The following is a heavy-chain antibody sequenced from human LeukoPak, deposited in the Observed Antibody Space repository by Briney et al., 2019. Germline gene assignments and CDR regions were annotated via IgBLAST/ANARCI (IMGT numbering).Heavy chain of an antibody. CDR2: INSDGSTT. CDR3: ARDPGGDGYNTNFDY. CDR1: GLTFSSYW. V-gene: IGHV3-74*01. J-gene: IGHJ4*02. D-gene: IGHD5-24*01. Sequence: QPGGSLRLSCAASGLTFSSYWMHWVRQAPGKGLVWVSRINSDGSTTNYADSVKGRFTISRDNAKNSLYLQMNSLRAEDTALYYCARDPGGDGYNTNFDYWGQGTLVTVSS.